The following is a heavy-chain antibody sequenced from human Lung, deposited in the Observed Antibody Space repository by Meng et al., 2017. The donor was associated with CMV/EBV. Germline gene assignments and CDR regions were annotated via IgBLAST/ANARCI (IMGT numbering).Heavy chain of an antibody. CDR3: ASGKYYYGSGSYYNYYYYSMDV. V-gene: IGHV4-59*01. CDR2: IYYSGST. CDR1: GGLISSYY. Sequence: SXTLSLXCTAPGGLISSYYWSWIRQPPGKGLEWIGYIYYSGSTNYNPALKSRVTISVDTSKNQLSLKLSSVTAADTAVYYCASGKYYYGSGSYYNYYYYSMDVWXQGTXVTVSS. J-gene: IGHJ6*02. D-gene: IGHD3-10*01.